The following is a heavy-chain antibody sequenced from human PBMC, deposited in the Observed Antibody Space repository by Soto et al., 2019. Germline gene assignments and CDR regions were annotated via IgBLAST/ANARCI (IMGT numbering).Heavy chain of an antibody. D-gene: IGHD3-10*01. CDR2: IYYSGST. CDR1: GGSISSYY. J-gene: IGHJ3*02. CDR3: ARVWGGAFDI. V-gene: IGHV4-59*01. Sequence: SETLSLSCTGSGGSISSYYWSWIRQPPGKGLEWIGYIYYSGSTNYNPSLKSRVTRSADTSKNQFSLKLSSVTAADTAVYYCARVWGGAFDIWGQGTMVT.